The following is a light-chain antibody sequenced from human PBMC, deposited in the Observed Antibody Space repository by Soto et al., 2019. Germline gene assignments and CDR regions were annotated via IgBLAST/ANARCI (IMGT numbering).Light chain of an antibody. V-gene: IGKV1-27*01. CDR1: QGISNY. CDR3: KKYNSAPWT. Sequence: DIQMTQSPSSLSASVVDRVTITCRASQGISNYFAWYQQKPGKVPKLLVYAASTLQSGVPSRFSGSGSGTDFTPTISSLQPEDVATYYCKKYNSAPWTVGQGTKVDIK. CDR2: AAS. J-gene: IGKJ1*01.